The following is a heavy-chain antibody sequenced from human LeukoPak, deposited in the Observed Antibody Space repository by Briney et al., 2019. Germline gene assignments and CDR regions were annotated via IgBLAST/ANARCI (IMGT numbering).Heavy chain of an antibody. CDR2: INCNSGSI. CDR1: GYTFTGYY. CDR3: VRVGYCTNGVCYSFDK. V-gene: IGHV1-2*02. D-gene: IGHD2-8*01. Sequence: ASVKVSCKASGYTFTGYYIHWVRQAPGQGPEWMVWINCNSGSINYAQKFQCRVTVTRDTSISTVYMELSSLRSDDTAVYYCVRVGYCTNGVCYSFDKWGQGTLVNVSS. J-gene: IGHJ4*02.